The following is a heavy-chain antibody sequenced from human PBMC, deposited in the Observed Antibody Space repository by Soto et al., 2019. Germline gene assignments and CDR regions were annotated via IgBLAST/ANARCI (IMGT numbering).Heavy chain of an antibody. Sequence: EVQLVESGGGLVQPGGSLRLSCAASAFTFSSYWMGWVRQAPGKGLEWVATMNQDGSEKYYVDSVKGRFSISRDNAKNSLTLQMNSLRAEDTAVYYCVRDYYRSGDYWGQGTLVTVSS. D-gene: IGHD3-10*01. J-gene: IGHJ4*02. CDR3: VRDYYRSGDY. V-gene: IGHV3-7*01. CDR2: MNQDGSEK. CDR1: AFTFSSYW.